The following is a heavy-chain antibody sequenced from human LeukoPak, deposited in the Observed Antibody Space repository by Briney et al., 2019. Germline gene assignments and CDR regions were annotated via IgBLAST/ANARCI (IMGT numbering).Heavy chain of an antibody. CDR3: ARDEGGIYYDSSGYYY. CDR2: INHSGST. D-gene: IGHD3-22*01. CDR1: GGSFSGYY. V-gene: IGHV4-34*01. Sequence: SETLSLTCAVYGGSFSGYYWSWIRQPPGKGLEWIGEINHSGSTNYNPSLKSRVTISVDTSKNQFSPKLSSVTAADTAVYYCARDEGGIYYDSSGYYYWGQGTLVTVSS. J-gene: IGHJ4*02.